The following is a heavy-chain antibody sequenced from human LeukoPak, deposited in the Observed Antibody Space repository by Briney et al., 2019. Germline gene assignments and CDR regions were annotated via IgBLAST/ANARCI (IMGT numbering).Heavy chain of an antibody. Sequence: GASVKVSCKTSGYTFIGHYMHWVRQAPGQGLEWMGWINPKSGVTNYAQKFQGRVTMTWDTSINTTFMELSRLRSDDTAVYYCARRIAVAGSPVYYFDYWGQGTLVTVSS. CDR3: ARRIAVAGSPVYYFDY. CDR2: INPKSGVT. V-gene: IGHV1-2*02. J-gene: IGHJ4*02. CDR1: GYTFIGHY. D-gene: IGHD6-19*01.